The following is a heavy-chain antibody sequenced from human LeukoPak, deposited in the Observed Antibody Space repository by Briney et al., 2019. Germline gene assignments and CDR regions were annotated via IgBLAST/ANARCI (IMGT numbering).Heavy chain of an antibody. CDR1: GFTFSSYW. CDR2: ISSSSSTI. CDR3: ARDRGELLRSDAFDI. D-gene: IGHD1-26*01. J-gene: IGHJ3*02. Sequence: GGSLRLSCAASGFTFSSYWMSWVRQAPGKGLEWVSYISSSSSTIYYADSVKGRFTISRDNAKNSLYLQMNSLRAEDTAVYYCARDRGELLRSDAFDIWGQGTMVTVSS. V-gene: IGHV3-48*01.